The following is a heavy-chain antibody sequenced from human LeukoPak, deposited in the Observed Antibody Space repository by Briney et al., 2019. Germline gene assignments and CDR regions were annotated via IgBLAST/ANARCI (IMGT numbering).Heavy chain of an antibody. CDR1: GGSFSGYC. J-gene: IGHJ4*02. D-gene: IGHD3-9*01. V-gene: IGHV4-34*01. Sequence: SETLSLTCAVYGGSFSGYCWSWIRQPPGKGLVGSGGINHGGSTNYNPSLKSRVTISGDTSRNEFAVQRSSVTAADPAYYYFARRLRSFDWFHFHYSGQGTLVTVSS. CDR3: ARRLRSFDWFHFHY. CDR2: INHGGST.